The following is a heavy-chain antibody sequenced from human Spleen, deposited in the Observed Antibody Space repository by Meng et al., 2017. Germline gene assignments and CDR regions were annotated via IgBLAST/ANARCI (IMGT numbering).Heavy chain of an antibody. CDR3: ARDQGHIDWFPFLY. D-gene: IGHD3-9*01. Sequence: SETLSLTCSVSGDSISSGIYYWSWIRQPAGKGLEWIGRIHTSGSTNYNPSLKSRVIISVDRSKNQFSLKLTSVTAADTAVYFCARDQGHIDWFPFLYWGQGKLVTVSS. J-gene: IGHJ4*02. V-gene: IGHV4-61*02. CDR1: GDSISSGIYY. CDR2: IHTSGST.